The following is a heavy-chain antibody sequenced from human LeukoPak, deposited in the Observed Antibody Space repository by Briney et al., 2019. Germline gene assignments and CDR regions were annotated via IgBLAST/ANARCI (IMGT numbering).Heavy chain of an antibody. CDR1: GGSIRSSYYY. Sequence: SETLSLTCTVSGGSIRSSYYYWGWIRQPPGKGLEWIGSIYDSGSTYYNPSLKSRVTISVDTSKNQFSLKLSSVTAADTAVYYCARGGNYNWFDPWGQGTLVTVSS. CDR2: IYDSGST. J-gene: IGHJ5*02. CDR3: ARGGNYNWFDP. V-gene: IGHV4-39*07.